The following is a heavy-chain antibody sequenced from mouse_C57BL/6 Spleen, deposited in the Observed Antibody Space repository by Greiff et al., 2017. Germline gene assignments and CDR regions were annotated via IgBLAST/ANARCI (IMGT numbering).Heavy chain of an antibody. V-gene: IGHV1-15*01. D-gene: IGHD1-1*01. J-gene: IGHJ2*01. CDR2: IDPETGGT. Sequence: QVQLKESGAELVRPGASVTLSCKASGYTFTDYEMHWVKQTPVHGLEWIGAIDPETGGTAYNQKFKGKAILTADKSSSTAYMELRSLTSEDSAVYYCTRDSSFFDYWGQGTTLTVSS. CDR1: GYTFTDYE. CDR3: TRDSSFFDY.